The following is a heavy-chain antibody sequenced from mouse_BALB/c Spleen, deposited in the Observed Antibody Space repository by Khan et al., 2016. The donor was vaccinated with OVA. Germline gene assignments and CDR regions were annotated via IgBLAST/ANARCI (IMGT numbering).Heavy chain of an antibody. V-gene: IGHV1-9*01. D-gene: IGHD2-4*01. CDR2: ILPGSNNT. Sequence: QVQLQQSGAELMKPGASMRISCKTTGYTFSNYWIEWVNQRPGHGLEWIGEILPGSNNTNYNEKFKGKATFTAATSSNTAYMQLSSLTSEDSAVYYCARYTMITAFSYWGQGTLVTVSA. J-gene: IGHJ3*01. CDR3: ARYTMITAFSY. CDR1: GYTFSNYW.